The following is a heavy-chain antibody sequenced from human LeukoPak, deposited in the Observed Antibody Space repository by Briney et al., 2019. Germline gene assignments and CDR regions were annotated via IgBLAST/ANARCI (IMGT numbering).Heavy chain of an antibody. Sequence: PSETLSLTCTVSGYSISSGYYWGWIRQPPGKGLEWVGSIYHSGSTYYNPSLKSRVTISVDTSKNQFSLKLRSVTAADTAVYYCARDQGGDWGQGTLVTVSS. J-gene: IGHJ4*02. V-gene: IGHV4-38-2*02. CDR3: ARDQGGD. CDR1: GYSISSGYY. D-gene: IGHD3-10*01. CDR2: IYHSGST.